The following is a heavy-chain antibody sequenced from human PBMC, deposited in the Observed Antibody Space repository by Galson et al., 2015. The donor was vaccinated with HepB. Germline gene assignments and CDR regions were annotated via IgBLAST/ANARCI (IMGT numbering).Heavy chain of an antibody. V-gene: IGHV3-33*01. CDR1: GFTFSSYG. Sequence: SLRLSCAASGFTFSSYGMHWVRQAPGKGLEWVAVIWYDGSNKYYADSVKGRFTISRDNSKNTLYLQMNSLRAEDTAVYYCAREGGKKGYDFWSGSFHNYWYFDLWGRGTLVTVSS. CDR2: IWYDGSNK. J-gene: IGHJ2*01. CDR3: AREGGKKGYDFWSGSFHNYWYFDL. D-gene: IGHD3-3*01.